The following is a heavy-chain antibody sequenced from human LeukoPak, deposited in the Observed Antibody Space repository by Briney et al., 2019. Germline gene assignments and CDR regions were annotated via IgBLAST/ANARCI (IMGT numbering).Heavy chain of an antibody. CDR1: GYTFTSYG. D-gene: IGHD3-16*02. V-gene: IGHV1-18*01. CDR3: AREYEYYDYVWGSYRQADY. CDR2: ISAYNGNT. Sequence: ASVKVSCKASGYTFTSYGISWVRQAPGQGLEWMGWISAYNGNTNYAQKLQGRVTMTTDTSTSTAYMELRSLRSDDTAVYYCAREYEYYDYVWGSYRQADYWGQGTLVTVSS. J-gene: IGHJ4*02.